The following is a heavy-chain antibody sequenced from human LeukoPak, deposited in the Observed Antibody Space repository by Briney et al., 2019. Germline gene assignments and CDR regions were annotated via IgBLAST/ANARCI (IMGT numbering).Heavy chain of an antibody. V-gene: IGHV5-51*01. Sequence: LGESLKISCKGSGYSFTSYWIGWVRQMPGKGLEWMGIIYPGDSDTRYSPSFQGHVTISADKSISTAYLQWSSLKASDTAMYYCASIDCSGGSCYSFYFQHWGQGTLVTVSS. CDR3: ASIDCSGGSCYSFYFQH. CDR1: GYSFTSYW. J-gene: IGHJ1*01. D-gene: IGHD2-15*01. CDR2: IYPGDSDT.